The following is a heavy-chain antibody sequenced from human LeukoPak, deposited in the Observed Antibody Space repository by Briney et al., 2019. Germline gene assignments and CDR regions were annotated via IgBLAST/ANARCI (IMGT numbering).Heavy chain of an antibody. D-gene: IGHD7-27*01. CDR1: GYIFTSYS. J-gene: IGHJ4*02. Sequence: GESLKISCRGSGYIFTSYSIAWVRQMPGKGLEWMGVIYPYDSEIRYSPSFQGQVTISADKSIITAYLQWSSLKASDTAMYYCARPNWARRYFDYWGQGTLVTVSS. CDR3: ARPNWARRYFDY. CDR2: IYPYDSEI. V-gene: IGHV5-51*01.